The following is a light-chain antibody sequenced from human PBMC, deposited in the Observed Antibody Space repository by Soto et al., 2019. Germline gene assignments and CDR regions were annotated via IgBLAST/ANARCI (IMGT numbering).Light chain of an antibody. CDR2: KAS. CDR3: QHYDGYPWT. Sequence: DIQMTQSPSTLSASVGDRVTITCRASQSISNWLAWYQQKPGKAPKLLIYKASSLESGVQSRFRGCGSGTDFTLTISSLQADDFATYYCQHYDGYPWTFGQGTKVEIK. J-gene: IGKJ1*01. CDR1: QSISNW. V-gene: IGKV1-5*03.